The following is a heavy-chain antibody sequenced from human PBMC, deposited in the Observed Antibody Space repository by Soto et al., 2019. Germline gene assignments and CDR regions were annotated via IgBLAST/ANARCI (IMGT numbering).Heavy chain of an antibody. Sequence: QVQLVESGGGVVQPGGSLRLSCAASGFMFGTYGMHWVRQTPGKGLEWVAVMSCDGTNKYYADSVKGRFTISRDNSENTLYLQMNSLRSEDTAVYYCVKDSGHLVVITAATVEKWGRGTLVPVSS. J-gene: IGHJ4*02. CDR3: VKDSGHLVVITAATVEK. CDR2: MSCDGTNK. D-gene: IGHD2-21*02. V-gene: IGHV3-30*18. CDR1: GFMFGTYG.